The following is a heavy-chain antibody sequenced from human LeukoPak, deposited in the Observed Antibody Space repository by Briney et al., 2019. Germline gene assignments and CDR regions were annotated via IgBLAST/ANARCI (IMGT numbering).Heavy chain of an antibody. J-gene: IGHJ4*02. CDR2: IYYSGST. CDR3: TRGRVAGGYYFDY. CDR1: GGSISSYY. V-gene: IGHV4-59*01. D-gene: IGHD6-19*01. Sequence: SETLSLTCTVSGGSISSYYWSWIRQTPGKGLEWIGYIYYSGSTNYSPSLKSRVTISVDTSKNHFSLKLGSVTAADTAVYYCTRGRVAGGYYFDYWGQGTLVTVSS.